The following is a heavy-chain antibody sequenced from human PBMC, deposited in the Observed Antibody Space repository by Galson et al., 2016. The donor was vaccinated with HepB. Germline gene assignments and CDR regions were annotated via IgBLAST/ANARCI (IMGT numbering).Heavy chain of an antibody. D-gene: IGHD4-11*01. Sequence: SLRLSCAASGFTIRNNGMHWVRQAPGKGLEWVAVITYGGGDKYYGDSVKGRFTISRDDTRNTLHLEMNSLRVEDTAVYYCARGQGYSDYRTADCWGQGTLVTVSS. J-gene: IGHJ4*02. V-gene: IGHV3-33*01. CDR3: ARGQGYSDYRTADC. CDR1: GFTIRNNG. CDR2: ITYGGGDK.